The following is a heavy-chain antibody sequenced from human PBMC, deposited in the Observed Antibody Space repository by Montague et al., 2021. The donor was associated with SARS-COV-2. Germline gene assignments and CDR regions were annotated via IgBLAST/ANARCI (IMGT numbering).Heavy chain of an antibody. J-gene: IGHJ6*02. V-gene: IGHV3-21*01. CDR1: GFIFSSYS. Sequence: SRRLSCVASGFIFSSYSMNWVRQAPGKGLEWVSSISSSSSYIYYADSVKGRFTISRDNAKNSLYLQMNSLRAEDTAVYFCARERTIVIITGYYYYGVDVWGQGTTVTVSS. CDR3: ARERTIVIITGYYYYGVDV. D-gene: IGHD3-10*01. CDR2: ISSSSSYI.